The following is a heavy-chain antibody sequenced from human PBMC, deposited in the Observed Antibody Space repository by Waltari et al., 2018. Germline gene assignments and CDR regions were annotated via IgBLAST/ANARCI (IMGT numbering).Heavy chain of an antibody. V-gene: IGHV1-18*04. J-gene: IGHJ6*02. Sequence: QIQLVQSGAEVKRPGASVKVSCKASGYTFTSYGISWVGQAPGQGREWMGWISTYNGNTHYAQNLQGRVTMTTDTSTSTAYMELRSLTSDDTAVYYCAREAYDFLAGSGYYGLDVWGQGTTVTVSS. CDR1: GYTFTSYG. D-gene: IGHD3-9*01. CDR3: AREAYDFLAGSGYYGLDV. CDR2: ISTYNGNT.